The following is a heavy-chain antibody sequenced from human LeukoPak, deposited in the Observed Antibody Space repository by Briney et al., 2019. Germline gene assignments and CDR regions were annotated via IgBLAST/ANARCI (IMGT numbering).Heavy chain of an antibody. V-gene: IGHV4-39*01. Sequence: SETLSLTCTVSGGSISSSSYYWGWIRQPPGKGLEWIGSIYYSGSTYYNPSLKSRVTISVDTSKNQFSLKLSSVTAADTAVYYCARHVPSIAARAQYFDLWGRGTLVTVSS. J-gene: IGHJ2*01. CDR3: ARHVPSIAARAQYFDL. D-gene: IGHD6-6*01. CDR2: IYYSGST. CDR1: GGSISSSSYY.